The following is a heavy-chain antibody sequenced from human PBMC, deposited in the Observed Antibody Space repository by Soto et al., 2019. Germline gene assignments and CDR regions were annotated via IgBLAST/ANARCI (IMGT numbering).Heavy chain of an antibody. Sequence: SETLSLTCSVSGGSISSDNYFWSWIRQPPGKGLEWIGYIFYSGSAHYNPSLKSRFTISVDTSKNQFSLDLFSVTAADTAMYYCAREVIPAATLGSDAFDIWAQGTMVTVSS. V-gene: IGHV4-30-4*01. CDR1: GGSISSDNYF. J-gene: IGHJ3*02. CDR3: AREVIPAATLGSDAFDI. D-gene: IGHD3-16*02. CDR2: IFYSGSA.